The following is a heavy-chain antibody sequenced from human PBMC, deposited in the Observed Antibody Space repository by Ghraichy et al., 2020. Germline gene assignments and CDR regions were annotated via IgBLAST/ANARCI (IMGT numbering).Heavy chain of an antibody. V-gene: IGHV4-59*01. Sequence: SETLSLTCTVSGGSISSYYWSWIRQPPGEGLEWIGYVFYTGSTNYNPSLKSRVTISLDTSKNQFSLKLSSVTAADTAVYYCARDLPTAYYYGSGSAFDSWGQVRMVSVAS. CDR2: VFYTGST. CDR3: ARDLPTAYYYGSGSAFDS. J-gene: IGHJ3*02. CDR1: GGSISSYY. D-gene: IGHD3-10*01.